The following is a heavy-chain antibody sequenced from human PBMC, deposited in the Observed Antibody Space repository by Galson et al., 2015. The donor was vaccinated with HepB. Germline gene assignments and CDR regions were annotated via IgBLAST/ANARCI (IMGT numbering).Heavy chain of an antibody. CDR2: LTSAGDKE. CDR3: ARDAMGRGSGSYSAFDY. Sequence: SLRLSCAASGFIFNTYSMHWVRQAPGTGLEWVAALTSAGDKEYYADSVTGRFSISRDNSKNILYLQINSLRTEDTAVYYCARDAMGRGSGSYSAFDYWGQGTLVTVSS. J-gene: IGHJ4*02. CDR1: GFIFNTYS. V-gene: IGHV3-30-3*01. D-gene: IGHD1-26*01.